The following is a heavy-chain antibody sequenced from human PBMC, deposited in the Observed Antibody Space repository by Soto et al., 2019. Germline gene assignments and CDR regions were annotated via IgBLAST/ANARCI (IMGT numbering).Heavy chain of an antibody. J-gene: IGHJ4*02. D-gene: IGHD3-22*01. CDR3: AFDSSGYCFDD. Sequence: SETLSLTCAVSGGSIISYHWSWIRQPPGKGLEWIGYIYYSGGTNYNPSLKSRATISVDTSKNQVSLRLSSVTAADTAVYYCAFDSSGYCFDDWGQGTLVTVSS. CDR1: GGSIISYH. CDR2: IYYSGGT. V-gene: IGHV4-59*01.